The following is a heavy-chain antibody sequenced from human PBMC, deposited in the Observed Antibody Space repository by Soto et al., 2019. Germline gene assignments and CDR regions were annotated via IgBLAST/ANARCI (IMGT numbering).Heavy chain of an antibody. V-gene: IGHV4-34*01. CDR2: INHSGST. J-gene: IGHJ6*02. CDR1: GGSFSGYY. CDR3: ARGKKSRSNYAYYYYYGMDV. D-gene: IGHD4-4*01. Sequence: SETLSLTCAVYGGSFSGYYWSWIRQPPGKGLEWIGEINHSGSTNYNPSLKSRVTISVDTSKNQFSLKLSSVTAANTAVYYCARGKKSRSNYAYYYYYGMDVWGQGTTVTVSS.